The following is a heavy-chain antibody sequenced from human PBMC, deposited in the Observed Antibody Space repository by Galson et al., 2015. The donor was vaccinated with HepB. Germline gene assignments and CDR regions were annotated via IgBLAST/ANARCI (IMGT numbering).Heavy chain of an antibody. J-gene: IGHJ6*02. Sequence: SLRLSCAACGFTFSSYGMHWVRQAPGKGLEWVAVISYDGSNKYYADSVKGRFTISRDNSKNTLYLQMNSLRAEDTAVYYRAKVDSSPVAYYDFWRVYYYYYYGMDVWGQGTTVTVSS. CDR3: AKVDSSPVAYYDFWRVYYYYYYGMDV. D-gene: IGHD3-3*01. V-gene: IGHV3-30*18. CDR1: GFTFSSYG. CDR2: ISYDGSNK.